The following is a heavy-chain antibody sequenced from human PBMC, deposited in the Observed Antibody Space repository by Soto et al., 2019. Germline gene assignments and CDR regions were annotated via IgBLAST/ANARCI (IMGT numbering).Heavy chain of an antibody. D-gene: IGHD2-2*01. CDR2: ISLYSDGT. CDR1: GYTFSNYG. V-gene: IGHV1-18*01. J-gene: IGHJ5*02. Sequence: QVQLVQSGGEVKRPGASVKVSCKTSGYTFSNYGITWVRQAPGQPLEWLGWISLYSDGTNYAQKFQGRVPMTTDTSTTTDYMELRSLRSDDTAVYYCARVVPGAEAWFGPWGQGTLVTVSS. CDR3: ARVVPGAEAWFGP.